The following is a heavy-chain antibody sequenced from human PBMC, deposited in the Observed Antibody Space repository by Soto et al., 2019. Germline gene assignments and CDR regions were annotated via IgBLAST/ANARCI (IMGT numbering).Heavy chain of an antibody. J-gene: IGHJ6*03. CDR1: GFTFSSYW. V-gene: IGHV3-7*01. CDR2: IKQDGSEK. CDR3: ARVAYTGDFWSGLHMDV. Sequence: GGSLRLSCAASGFTFSSYWMSWVRQAPGKGLEWVANIKQDGSEKYYVDSVKGRFTISRDNAKNSLYLQMNSLRAEDTAVYYCARVAYTGDFWSGLHMDVWGKGTTVTVSS. D-gene: IGHD3-3*01.